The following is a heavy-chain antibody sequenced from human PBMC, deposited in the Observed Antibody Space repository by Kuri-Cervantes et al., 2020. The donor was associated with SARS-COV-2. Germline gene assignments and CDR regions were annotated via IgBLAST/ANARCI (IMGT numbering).Heavy chain of an antibody. V-gene: IGHV3-74*01. J-gene: IGHJ4*02. Sequence: GGSLRLSCITSGFTFTHYGMHWVRQAPGKGLVWVSRINPDGSYTNNADSVKGRFTLSRDNAKNMLFLQMNSLRAEDTAVYYCVRDGDHWNFDYWGQGTLVTVS. CDR1: GFTFTHYG. CDR2: INPDGSYT. CDR3: VRDGDHWNFDY. D-gene: IGHD1-1*01.